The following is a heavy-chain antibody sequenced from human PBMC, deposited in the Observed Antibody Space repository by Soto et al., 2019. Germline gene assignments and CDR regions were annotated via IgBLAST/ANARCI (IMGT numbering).Heavy chain of an antibody. CDR3: AIGHWLGC. CDR1: GFTFSDYF. D-gene: IGHD6-19*01. V-gene: IGHV3-7*01. Sequence: ELQLVDSGGALVQPGESLRLSCAASGFTFSDYFMTWVRQAPGKGLEWVATIKQDGNERYYVDSVKGRFTISRDNAKNSLYLQMNARKDEDNDVYYCAIGHWLGCWGQGTLVTVSS. J-gene: IGHJ4*02. CDR2: IKQDGNER.